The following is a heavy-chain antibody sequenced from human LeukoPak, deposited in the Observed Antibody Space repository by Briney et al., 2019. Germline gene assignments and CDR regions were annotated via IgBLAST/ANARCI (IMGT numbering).Heavy chain of an antibody. D-gene: IGHD6-19*01. CDR3: AREIIAVASFDY. V-gene: IGHV3-33*01. Sequence: GGSLRLSCAASGFTFSSYGMHWVRQAPGKGLEWVAVIWNDGSNKYYADSVKGRFTISRDNSKNTLYLQMNSLRAEDTAVYYCAREIIAVASFDYWGQGTLVTVSS. CDR1: GFTFSSYG. J-gene: IGHJ4*02. CDR2: IWNDGSNK.